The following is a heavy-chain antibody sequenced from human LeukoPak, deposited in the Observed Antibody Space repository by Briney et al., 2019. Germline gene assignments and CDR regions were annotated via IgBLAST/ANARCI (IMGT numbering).Heavy chain of an antibody. V-gene: IGHV3-7*03. D-gene: IGHD1-26*01. CDR2: IKQDGSEK. CDR3: ANSAGSYAYYFDY. Sequence: QSGGSLRLSCAASGFTFSTYWMSWVRQAPGKGLEWVANIKQDGSEKYYVDSVKGRFTISRDNAKNSLYLQMNSLRAEDTAVYYCANSAGSYAYYFDYWGQGTLVTVSS. CDR1: GFTFSTYW. J-gene: IGHJ4*02.